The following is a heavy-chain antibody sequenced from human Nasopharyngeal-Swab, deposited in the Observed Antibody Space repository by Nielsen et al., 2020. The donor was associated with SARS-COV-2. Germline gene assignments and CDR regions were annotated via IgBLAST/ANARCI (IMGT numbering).Heavy chain of an antibody. J-gene: IGHJ5*02. CDR2: IHYGGGT. Sequence: SETLSLTCTVAGGSMSSSGYHWGWIRQPPGKGLEWIVSIHYGGGTYYNPALSRRVTLAVDASRNQFSLTVTSVTAADTALYYCVRREYSNRLDPWGQGTLVTVSS. D-gene: IGHD2/OR15-2a*01. CDR1: GGSMSSSGYH. CDR3: VRREYSNRLDP. V-gene: IGHV4-39*01.